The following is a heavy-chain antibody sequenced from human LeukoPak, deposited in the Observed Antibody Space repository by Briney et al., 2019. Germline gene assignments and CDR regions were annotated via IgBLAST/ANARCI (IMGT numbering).Heavy chain of an antibody. CDR1: GYTFTGYY. CDR3: ARGVVGGVIITIIDY. D-gene: IGHD3-10*01. Sequence: AAVKVSCKGSGYTFTGYYMHWVRQAPGQGLEWMGGINPNSCGTNYAQKFPGRVTMTRDTSTSTANMELSRLRSDDTGVYYCARGVVGGVIITIIDYWGQGTLVTVSS. J-gene: IGHJ4*02. CDR2: INPNSCGT. V-gene: IGHV1-2*02.